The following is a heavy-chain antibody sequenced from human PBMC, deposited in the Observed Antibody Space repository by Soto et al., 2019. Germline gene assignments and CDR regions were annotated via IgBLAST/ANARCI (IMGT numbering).Heavy chain of an antibody. Sequence: SETLSLTCTVSGGSISSSSYYWGWIRQPPGKGLEWIGSIYYSGSTYYNPSLKSRVTISVDTSKNQFSLKLSSLNAADTAVYYCARIRALRFLEWLFDYWGQGTLVTVSS. J-gene: IGHJ4*02. CDR3: ARIRALRFLEWLFDY. CDR2: IYYSGST. D-gene: IGHD3-3*01. V-gene: IGHV4-39*07. CDR1: GGSISSSSYY.